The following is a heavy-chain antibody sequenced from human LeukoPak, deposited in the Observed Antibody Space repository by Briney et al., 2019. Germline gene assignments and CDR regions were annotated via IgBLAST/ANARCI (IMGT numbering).Heavy chain of an antibody. CDR3: ARESDRYCFSTSCPNWFDP. CDR2: LYYSGST. J-gene: IGHJ5*02. D-gene: IGHD2-2*01. Sequence: SETLSLTCTVSGGSISSGSYYWGWIRQPPGKGQEWIGSLYYSGSTYYNPSLKSRVTMSVDTSKNQFSLKLKSVTAADTAVYYCARESDRYCFSTSCPNWFDPWGQGTLVTVSS. V-gene: IGHV4-39*07. CDR1: GGSISSGSYY.